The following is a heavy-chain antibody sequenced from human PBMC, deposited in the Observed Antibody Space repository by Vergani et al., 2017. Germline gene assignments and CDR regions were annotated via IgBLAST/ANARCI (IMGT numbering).Heavy chain of an antibody. CDR3: ARGFLWFGELLGRYYYYGMDV. V-gene: IGHV4-34*01. J-gene: IGHJ6*02. CDR1: GGSFSGYY. D-gene: IGHD3-10*01. CDR2: INHSGST. Sequence: QVQLQQWGAGLLKPSETLSLTCAVYGGSFSGYYWSWTRQPPGKGLEWIGEINHSGSTNYNPSLKSRVTISVDTSKNQFSLKLSSVTAADTAVYYCARGFLWFGELLGRYYYYGMDVWGQGTTVTVSS.